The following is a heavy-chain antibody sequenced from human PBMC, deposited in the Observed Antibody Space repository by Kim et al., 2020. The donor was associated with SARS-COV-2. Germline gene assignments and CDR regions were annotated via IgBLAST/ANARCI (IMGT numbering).Heavy chain of an antibody. Sequence: SETLSLTCTVSGGSISSSSYYWGWIRQPPGKGLEWIGSIYYSGSTYYNPSLKSRVTISVDTSKNQFSLKLSSVTAADTAVYYCARGYYDFWSGTYSAPQHDYWGQGTLVTVSS. CDR3: ARGYYDFWSGTYSAPQHDY. CDR2: IYYSGST. D-gene: IGHD3-3*01. V-gene: IGHV4-39*01. CDR1: GGSISSSSYY. J-gene: IGHJ4*02.